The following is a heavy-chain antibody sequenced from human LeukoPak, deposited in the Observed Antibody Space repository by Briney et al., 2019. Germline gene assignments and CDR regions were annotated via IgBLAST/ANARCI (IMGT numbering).Heavy chain of an antibody. CDR1: GGSFSGYY. CDR2: INHSGST. J-gene: IGHJ4*02. V-gene: IGHV4-34*01. D-gene: IGHD3-9*01. CDR3: ARVGGQEYYDILTGYEDY. Sequence: SETLSLTCAVYGGSFSGYYWSWIRHPPGKGLEWSGEINHSGSTTYNPSLKSRVTISVDTSKNQFSLKLSAVTAADTAVYYCARVGGQEYYDILTGYEDYWGQGTLVTVSS.